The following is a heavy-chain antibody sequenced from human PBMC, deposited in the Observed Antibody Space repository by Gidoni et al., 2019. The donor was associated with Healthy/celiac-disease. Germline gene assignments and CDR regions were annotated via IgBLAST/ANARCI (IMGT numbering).Heavy chain of an antibody. Sequence: EVQLVESGGGRVRPGRSLRRSCAASGGTFSSYGMNWLRQVPGKGLEWVSSISSSSSYIYYADSVKGRFTISRDNAKNSLYLQMNSLRAEDTAVYYCARDRNCGNFHDSFDIWGQGTMVTVSS. V-gene: IGHV3-21*01. CDR1: GGTFSSYG. D-gene: IGHD2-21*02. J-gene: IGHJ3*02. CDR3: ARDRNCGNFHDSFDI. CDR2: ISSSSSYI.